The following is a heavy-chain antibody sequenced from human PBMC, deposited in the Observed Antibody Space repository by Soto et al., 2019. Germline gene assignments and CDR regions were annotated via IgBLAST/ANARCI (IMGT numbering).Heavy chain of an antibody. CDR3: AKDPTGTSSGWYFVL. CDR1: GFTFSTYD. D-gene: IGHD4-17*01. V-gene: IGHV3-23*01. Sequence: EVQLLQSGGGLVQPGGSLRLSCAASGFTFSTYDMTWVRQAPGKGLEWVSSISDTGDTTYYADSVKGRFTISRDNSKNTRYLQMNSLGAEDTAEYYCAKDPTGTSSGWYFVLLGRGTLVTVSS. CDR2: ISDTGDTT. J-gene: IGHJ2*01.